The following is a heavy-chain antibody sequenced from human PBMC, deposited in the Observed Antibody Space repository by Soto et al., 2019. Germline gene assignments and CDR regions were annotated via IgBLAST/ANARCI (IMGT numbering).Heavy chain of an antibody. V-gene: IGHV4-39*01. D-gene: IGHD1-7*01. CDR3: ARRGGVYNWNYGAGFDY. CDR2: IYYSGST. J-gene: IGHJ4*02. CDR1: GGSISSSSYY. Sequence: QLQLQESGPGLVKPSETLSLTCTVSGGSISSSSYYWGWIRQPPGKGLEWIGSIYYSGSTYYNPSLKSRVTTSVDTSKNQFSLKLSSVTAADTAVYYCARRGGVYNWNYGAGFDYWGQGTLVTVSS.